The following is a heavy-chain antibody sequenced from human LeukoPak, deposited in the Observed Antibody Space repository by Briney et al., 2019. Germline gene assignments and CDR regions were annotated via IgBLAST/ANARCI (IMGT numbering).Heavy chain of an antibody. CDR1: GFALSSYA. J-gene: IGHJ4*02. CDR2: TSSSDAGT. CDR3: AKLGWDAPQ. D-gene: IGHD6-19*01. V-gene: IGHV3-23*01. Sequence: GGSLRLSCAASGFALSSYAMSWVRQAPGKGLEWVSATSSSDAGTYHADSVKGRFTISRDNSKNTLYLQMNSLRADDTAVYYCAKLGWDAPQWGQGTLVTVSS.